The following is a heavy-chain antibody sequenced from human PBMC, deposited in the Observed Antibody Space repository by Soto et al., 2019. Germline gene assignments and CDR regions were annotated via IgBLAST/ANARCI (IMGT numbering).Heavy chain of an antibody. J-gene: IGHJ4*02. CDR3: ARGKWDSSGLPYYFDY. V-gene: IGHV1-69*01. D-gene: IGHD3-22*01. CDR1: GGTFSSYA. Sequence: QVQLVQSGAEVKKPGSSVKVSCKASGGTFSSYAISWVRQAPGQGLEWMGGIIPIFGTANYAQKFQGRVTITADESTSTAYMELSSRRSEDTAVYYCARGKWDSSGLPYYFDYWGQGTLVTVSS. CDR2: IIPIFGTA.